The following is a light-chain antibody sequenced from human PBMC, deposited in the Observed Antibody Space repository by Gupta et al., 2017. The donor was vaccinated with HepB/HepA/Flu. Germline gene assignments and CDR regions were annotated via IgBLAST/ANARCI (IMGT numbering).Light chain of an antibody. CDR1: SSNIGATYD. CDR2: ANN. CDR3: QSYDTSLTSWI. J-gene: IGLJ2*01. Sequence: QSVLTQPPSVSGAPGQRVTISCTGSSSNIGATYDVHWYFQVPGTAPKLVIYANNNRPSGVSDRFSGSKSGTSAYLDITGLRAEDEAVYFCQSYDTSLTSWIFGGGTKLTVL. V-gene: IGLV1-40*01.